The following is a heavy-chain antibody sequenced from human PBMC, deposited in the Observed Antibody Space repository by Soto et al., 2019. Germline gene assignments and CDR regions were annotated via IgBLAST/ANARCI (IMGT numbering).Heavy chain of an antibody. D-gene: IGHD3-22*01. J-gene: IGHJ4*02. V-gene: IGHV4-34*01. CDR3: ARTRTYYYDSSPSRDFDY. CDR1: GGSFSGYY. Sequence: QVQLQQWGAGLLKPSETLSLTCAVYGGSFSGYYWSWIRQPPGKGLEWIGEINHSGSTNYNPSLKSRVTISVDTSKNQFSLKLSSVTAADTAVYYCARTRTYYYDSSPSRDFDYWGQGTLVTVSS. CDR2: INHSGST.